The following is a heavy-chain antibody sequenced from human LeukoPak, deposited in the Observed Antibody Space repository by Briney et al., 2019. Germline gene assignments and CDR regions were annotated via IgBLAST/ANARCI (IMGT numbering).Heavy chain of an antibody. CDR1: GFTLRSYT. CDR3: ARGPSDYSNYVGAFDI. Sequence: GGSLRLSCAASGFTLRSYTMNWVRQAPGKGLEWVSAISGSGGSTYYADSVKGRFTISRDNSKNTLYLQMNSLRAEDTAVYYCARGPSDYSNYVGAFDIWGQGTMVTVSS. V-gene: IGHV3-23*01. CDR2: ISGSGGST. J-gene: IGHJ3*02. D-gene: IGHD4-11*01.